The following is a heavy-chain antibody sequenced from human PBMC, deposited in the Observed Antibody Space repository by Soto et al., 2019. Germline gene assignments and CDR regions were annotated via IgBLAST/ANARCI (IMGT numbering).Heavy chain of an antibody. CDR2: IIPIFNTT. J-gene: IGHJ4*02. D-gene: IGHD2-2*02. V-gene: IGHV1-69*06. CDR3: AREGRGKKAGYNGLVSLGY. Sequence: QVQLVQSGAEVKTPGSSLKVSCTVSGSRFSNYVISWVRQAPGHGLEWLGRIIPIFNTTQYPQKFQGRVTITAEKSTNTASRELSSLRSDDTAVYYCAREGRGKKAGYNGLVSLGYWGQGTPVTVSS. CDR1: GSRFSNYV.